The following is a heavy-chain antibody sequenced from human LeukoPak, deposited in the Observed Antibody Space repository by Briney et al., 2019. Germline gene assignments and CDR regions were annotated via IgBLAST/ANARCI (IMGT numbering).Heavy chain of an antibody. Sequence: ASVKVSCKASGYTFTSYGISWVRQAPRQGLEWMGWISAYNGNTNYAQKLQGRVTMTTDTSTSTAYVELRSLRSDDTAVYYCARDPENYYDSSGYYSRGAFDIWGQGTMVTVSS. J-gene: IGHJ3*02. CDR3: ARDPENYYDSSGYYSRGAFDI. CDR1: GYTFTSYG. V-gene: IGHV1-18*01. CDR2: ISAYNGNT. D-gene: IGHD3-22*01.